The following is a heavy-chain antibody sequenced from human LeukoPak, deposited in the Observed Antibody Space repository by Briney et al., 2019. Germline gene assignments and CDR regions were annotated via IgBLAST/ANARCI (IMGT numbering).Heavy chain of an antibody. CDR2: YSGST. Sequence: KPSETLSLTCTVSGGSFCDFYWTWIRQPPGKGLEWIGYSGSTNYNPSLKNRVTISTDTSKRHFSLTLSSVTADDTAVYYCARTRRHYYGSGKDLTPGPAGLDVGGQGTTVIVS. D-gene: IGHD3-10*01. CDR3: ARTRRHYYGSGKDLTPGPAGLDV. CDR1: GGSFCDFY. V-gene: IGHV4-59*01. J-gene: IGHJ6*02.